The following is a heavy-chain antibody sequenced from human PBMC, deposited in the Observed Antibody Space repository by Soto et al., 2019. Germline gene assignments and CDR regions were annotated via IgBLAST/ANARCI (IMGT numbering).Heavy chain of an antibody. Sequence: PSETLSLTCTVSGVSISSPHHNWSWIRQYPGKGLEWIGYIYYSGSTYYNPSLKSRVTISVDTSKNQFSLKLSSVTAADTAVYYCASTSRGTVTTLVVRDFWGQGTLVTVSS. V-gene: IGHV4-30-4*01. J-gene: IGHJ4*02. CDR2: IYYSGST. D-gene: IGHD4-17*01. CDR3: ASTSRGTVTTLVVRDF. CDR1: GVSISSPHHN.